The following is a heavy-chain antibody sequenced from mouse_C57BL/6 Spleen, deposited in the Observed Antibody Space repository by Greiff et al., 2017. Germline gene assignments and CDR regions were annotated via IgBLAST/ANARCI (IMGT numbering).Heavy chain of an antibody. J-gene: IGHJ1*03. V-gene: IGHV3-6*01. CDR1: GYSITSGYY. D-gene: IGHD4-1*01. CDR2: ISYDGSN. Sequence: EVKLMESGPGLVKPSQSLSLTCSVTGYSITSGYYWNWIRQFPGNKLEWMGYISYDGSNNYNPSLKNRISITRDTSKNQFFLKLNSVTTEDTATYYCARSNWDRYFDVWGTGTTVTVSS. CDR3: ARSNWDRYFDV.